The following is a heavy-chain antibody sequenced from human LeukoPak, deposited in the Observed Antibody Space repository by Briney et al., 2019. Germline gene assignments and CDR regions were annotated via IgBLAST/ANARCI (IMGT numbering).Heavy chain of an antibody. J-gene: IGHJ4*02. Sequence: GRSLRLSCAASGFTFDDYAMHWVRQAPGKGLEWVSGISWDSGSIGYADSVKGRFTISRDNAKNSLYLQMNSLRAEDTALYYCAKDYSSGWYNDYFDYWGQGTLVTVSS. CDR3: AKDYSSGWYNDYFDY. CDR2: ISWDSGSI. V-gene: IGHV3-9*01. CDR1: GFTFDDYA. D-gene: IGHD6-19*01.